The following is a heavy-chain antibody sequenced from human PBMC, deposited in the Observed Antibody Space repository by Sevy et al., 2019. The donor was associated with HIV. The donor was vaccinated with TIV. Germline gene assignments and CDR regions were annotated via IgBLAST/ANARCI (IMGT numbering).Heavy chain of an antibody. D-gene: IGHD4-17*01. Sequence: GGSLRLSCAASGFTFSSYEMNWVRQAPGKGLEWVSYISNSGTTISYSDSVRGRFSISRDNARNSLYLQMNSLRAEDTAVYYCARDLPHSATTVAHFDYWGQGTLVTVSS. CDR1: GFTFSSYE. V-gene: IGHV3-48*03. J-gene: IGHJ4*02. CDR3: ARDLPHSATTVAHFDY. CDR2: ISNSGTTI.